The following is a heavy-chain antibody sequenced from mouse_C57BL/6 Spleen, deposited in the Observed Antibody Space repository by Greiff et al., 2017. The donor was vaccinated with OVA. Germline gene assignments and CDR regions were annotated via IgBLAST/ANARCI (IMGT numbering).Heavy chain of an antibody. Sequence: QVQLQQPGAELVKPGASVKLSCKASGYTFTSYWMQWVKQRPGQGLEWIGEIDPSDSYTNYNQKFKGKATLTVDTSSSTAYMQLSSLTSEDSAVYYCARSASSGPFDYWGQGTTLTVSS. D-gene: IGHD3-2*02. V-gene: IGHV1-50*01. CDR3: ARSASSGPFDY. CDR1: GYTFTSYW. J-gene: IGHJ2*01. CDR2: IDPSDSYT.